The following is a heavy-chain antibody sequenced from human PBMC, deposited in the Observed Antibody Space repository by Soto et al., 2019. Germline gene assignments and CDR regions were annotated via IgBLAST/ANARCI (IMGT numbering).Heavy chain of an antibody. V-gene: IGHV3-74*01. Sequence: EVQLVESGGGLVQPGGSLRLSCAASGFSFDSYWMHWVRQAPGQGPMWVSRIDYDGTTTNYADSVKGRFTISRDNAKSTLYLQMNSLGPEDTAVYYCTRGPRASSGGTGAYWGKGTLVTVSS. CDR1: GFSFDSYW. J-gene: IGHJ1*01. CDR3: TRGPRASSGGTGAY. CDR2: IDYDGTTT. D-gene: IGHD2-2*01.